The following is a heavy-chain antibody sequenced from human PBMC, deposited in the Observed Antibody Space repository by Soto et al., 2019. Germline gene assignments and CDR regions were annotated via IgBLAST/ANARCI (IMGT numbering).Heavy chain of an antibody. CDR1: GGTFSSYT. J-gene: IGHJ4*02. CDR2: IIPILGIA. CDR3: VSAGDGSDAFDY. D-gene: IGHD1-26*01. Sequence: QVQLVQSGAEVKKPGSSVKVSCKASGGTFSSYTISWVRQAPGQGLEWMGRIIPILGIANYAQKFQGRVTITADKSRSTANMELSRLRSEDTAVYYCVSAGDGSDAFDYWGQGTLVTVSS. V-gene: IGHV1-69*02.